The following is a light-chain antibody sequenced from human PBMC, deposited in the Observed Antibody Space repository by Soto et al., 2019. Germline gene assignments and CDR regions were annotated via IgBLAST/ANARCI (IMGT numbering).Light chain of an antibody. J-gene: IGKJ3*01. CDR2: SAS. V-gene: IGKV1-9*01. CDR3: QQLKSSPFT. Sequence: IQLTQSPSSLSASIGDRVTIACRASQGISRYLAWYQHKPGKAPQLLIYSASTLQSGVPSRFSGSGSGTDFHLTISSLQPEDFVTYYCQQLKSSPFTFGPGTKVEIK. CDR1: QGISRY.